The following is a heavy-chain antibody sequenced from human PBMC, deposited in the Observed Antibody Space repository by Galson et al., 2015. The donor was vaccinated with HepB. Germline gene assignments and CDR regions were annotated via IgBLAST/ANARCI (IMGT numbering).Heavy chain of an antibody. CDR3: ARGSGYDFWSGYLGYFDY. CDR1: GFTFNNCN. CDR2: ISGSSTYI. V-gene: IGHV3-21*01. D-gene: IGHD3-3*01. Sequence: SLRLSCAASGFTFNNCNMNWVRQAPGKGLEWVSSISGSSTYIYYADSVKGRFTISRDNAKNSLYLQTNSLRAEDTAVYYCARGSGYDFWSGYLGYFDYWGQGTLVTVSS. J-gene: IGHJ4*02.